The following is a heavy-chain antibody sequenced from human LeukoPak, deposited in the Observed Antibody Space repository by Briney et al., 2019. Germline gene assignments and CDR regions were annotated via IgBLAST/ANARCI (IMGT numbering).Heavy chain of an antibody. V-gene: IGHV3-30-3*01. CDR1: GFTFSSYA. Sequence: GGSLRLSCAASGFTFSSYAMHWVRQAPGKGLEWVAVISYDGSNKYYADSVKGRFTISRDNSKNTLYLQMNSLRAEDTAVYYCARVGTAMVKSGDYWGQGTLVTVSS. D-gene: IGHD5-18*01. CDR2: ISYDGSNK. J-gene: IGHJ4*02. CDR3: ARVGTAMVKSGDY.